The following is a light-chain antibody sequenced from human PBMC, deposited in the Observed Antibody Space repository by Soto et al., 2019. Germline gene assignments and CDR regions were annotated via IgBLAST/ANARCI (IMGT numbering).Light chain of an antibody. Sequence: LKHASPGFGCPGANLTPSLPRDQKEICGYNYVSWYQHHPGKAPKLMIYDVSNRPSGVSNRFSGSKSGNTASLTISGLQPEDEADYYCSSYTTSNTRQIVFGTGTKVTVL. CDR1: QKEICGYNY. J-gene: IGLJ1*01. V-gene: IGLV2-14*03. CDR2: DVS. CDR3: SSYTTSNTRQIV.